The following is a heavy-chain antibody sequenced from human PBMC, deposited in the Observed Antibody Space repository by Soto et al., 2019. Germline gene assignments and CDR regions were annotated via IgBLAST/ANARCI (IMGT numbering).Heavy chain of an antibody. D-gene: IGHD3-10*01. Sequence: GASVKVSCKTSGFTFSKSSVQWMRQARGQRLEWIGWVVVGSDNTRYAQNFQDRVTITRDMSTSTSYMELSSLTSEDTAVYYCAKQSGSGSYYGVGSGGHFDHWGQGTLVTVSS. V-gene: IGHV1-58*01. CDR1: GFTFSKSS. CDR3: AKQSGSGSYYGVGSGGHFDH. J-gene: IGHJ4*02. CDR2: VVVGSDNT.